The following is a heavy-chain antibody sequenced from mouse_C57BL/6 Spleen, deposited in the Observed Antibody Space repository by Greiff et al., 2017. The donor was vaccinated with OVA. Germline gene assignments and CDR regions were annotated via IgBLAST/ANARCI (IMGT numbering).Heavy chain of an antibody. CDR3: ARRGEVAWFAY. J-gene: IGHJ3*01. D-gene: IGHD1-3*01. V-gene: IGHV1-63*01. CDR2: IYPGGGYT. Sequence: QVQLQQSGAELVRPGTSVKMSCKASGYTFTNYWIGWAKQRPGHGLEWIGDIYPGGGYTNYNEKFKGKATLTADKSSSTAYMQFSSLTSEDSAIYYCARRGEVAWFAYWGQGTLVTVSA. CDR1: GYTFTNYW.